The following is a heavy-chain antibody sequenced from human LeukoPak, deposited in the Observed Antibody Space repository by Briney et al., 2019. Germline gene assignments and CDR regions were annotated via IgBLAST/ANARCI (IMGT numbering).Heavy chain of an antibody. CDR1: GFTVSSNY. Sequence: PGGSLRLSCAASGFTVSSNYMSWVRQAPGKGLEWVSVIYCGGSTYYADSVKGRFTISRDNSKNTLYLQMNSLRAEDTAVYYCVRGDYGDYTLFDYWGQGTLVTVSS. CDR3: VRGDYGDYTLFDY. J-gene: IGHJ4*02. CDR2: IYCGGST. V-gene: IGHV3-53*01. D-gene: IGHD4-17*01.